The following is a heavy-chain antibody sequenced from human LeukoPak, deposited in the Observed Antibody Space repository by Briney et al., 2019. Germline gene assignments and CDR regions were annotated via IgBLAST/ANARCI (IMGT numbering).Heavy chain of an antibody. V-gene: IGHV4-4*07. J-gene: IGHJ4*02. Sequence: SETLSLTCSVSGDSITYFYWSWIRQAAGKGLEWIGRISSSGSTDYNASLKSRVTMSVDTSKNQLSLKVISVTAADTAVYYCARVSGYDWESFYDYWGQGTLVTVSS. CDR3: ARVSGYDWESFYDY. CDR1: GDSITYFY. CDR2: ISSSGST. D-gene: IGHD5-12*01.